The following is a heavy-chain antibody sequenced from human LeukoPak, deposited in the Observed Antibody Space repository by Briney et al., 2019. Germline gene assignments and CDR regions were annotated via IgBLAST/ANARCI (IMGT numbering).Heavy chain of an antibody. D-gene: IGHD5-18*01. CDR1: GFTFSSYW. CDR2: IKQDESVK. J-gene: IGHJ4*02. V-gene: IGHV3-7*01. Sequence: GGSLRLSCAASGFTFSSYWMSWVRQAPGKGLGWVTNIKQDESVKNYVASVKGRYTISRDNAKNSLYLQMNSLGAEDTAVYYCARVGYSYGKPFDYWGQGTLVTVSS. CDR3: ARVGYSYGKPFDY.